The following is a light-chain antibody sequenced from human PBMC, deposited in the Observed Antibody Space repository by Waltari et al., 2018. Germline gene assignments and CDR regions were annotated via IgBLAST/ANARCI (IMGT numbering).Light chain of an antibody. CDR2: DAS. CDR1: QGISSF. J-gene: IGKJ4*01. Sequence: IVFTQSPATLSFSPGESATLSCRASQGISSFLAWYQHKPGQAPRRLVYDASNRATGIPARFSGSGSGADFTLTISSLEPEDFAVYYCQQRTNWPSFGGGTRVELK. CDR3: QQRTNWPS. V-gene: IGKV3-11*01.